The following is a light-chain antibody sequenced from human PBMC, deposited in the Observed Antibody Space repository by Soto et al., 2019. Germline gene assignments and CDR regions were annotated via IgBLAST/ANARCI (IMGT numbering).Light chain of an antibody. V-gene: IGLV2-14*03. CDR1: SSDIGGYNY. CDR3: SSYTSTSTPYV. Sequence: QSALTQPASVSGSPGQSITISCTGTSSDIGGYNYVSWYQQLPGKVPKLIIYDVSNRPSWVSDRFSGSKSGNAASLTISGLQAEDEADYYCSSYTSTSTPYVFGTGTKVTVL. J-gene: IGLJ1*01. CDR2: DVS.